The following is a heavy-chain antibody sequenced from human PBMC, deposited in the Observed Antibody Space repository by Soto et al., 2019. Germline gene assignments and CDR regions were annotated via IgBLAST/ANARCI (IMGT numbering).Heavy chain of an antibody. CDR1: GGTFSSYA. J-gene: IGHJ4*02. D-gene: IGHD3-16*01. CDR2: IIPIFGTA. V-gene: IGHV1-69*06. Sequence: ASVKVSCKASGGTFSSYAISWVRQAPGQGLEWMGGIIPIFGTANYAQKFQGRVTITADKSTSTAYMELSSLRSEDTAVDYCGRHGGGDKPFDYWGQGTRVTVSS. CDR3: GRHGGGDKPFDY.